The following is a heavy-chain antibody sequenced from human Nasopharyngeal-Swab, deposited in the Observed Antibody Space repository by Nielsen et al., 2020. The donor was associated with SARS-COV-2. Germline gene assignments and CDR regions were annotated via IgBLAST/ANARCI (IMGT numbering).Heavy chain of an antibody. J-gene: IGHJ4*02. Sequence: SETLSLTCTVSGGSISSSSYYWGWIRQPPGKGLEWIGSIYYSGSTYYNPSLKSRVTISADTSKNQFSLKLSSVTAADTAVYYCARYVGVGVVVAANYFDYWGQGTLVTVSS. CDR1: GGSISSSSYY. D-gene: IGHD2-15*01. V-gene: IGHV4-39*07. CDR3: ARYVGVGVVVAANYFDY. CDR2: IYYSGST.